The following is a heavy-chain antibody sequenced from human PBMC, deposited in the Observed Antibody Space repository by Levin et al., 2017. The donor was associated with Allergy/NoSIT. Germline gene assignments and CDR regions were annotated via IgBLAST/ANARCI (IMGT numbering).Heavy chain of an antibody. J-gene: IGHJ3*02. CDR3: ARSDYYGSASLDI. CDR2: IYYSGST. CDR1: GGSISSGDYY. D-gene: IGHD3-10*01. Sequence: SQTLSLTCTVSGGSISSGDYYWSWIRQPPGKGLEWIGYIYYSGSTYYNPSLKSRVTISVDTSKNQFSLKLSSVTAADTAVYYCARSDYYGSASLDIWGQGTMVTVSS. V-gene: IGHV4-30-4*01.